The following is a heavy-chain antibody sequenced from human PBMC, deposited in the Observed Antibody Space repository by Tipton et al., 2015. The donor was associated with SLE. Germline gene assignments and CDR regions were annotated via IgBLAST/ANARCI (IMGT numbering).Heavy chain of an antibody. CDR2: IYSGGST. J-gene: IGHJ4*02. V-gene: IGHV4-59*11. CDR3: TRGALLLWFGD. D-gene: IGHD3-10*01. Sequence: GLVKPSETLSLTCTVSGGSISSHYWSWIRQPPGKTLEWIGYIYSGGSTNYNPSLKSRVSMSVASSRKQFSLKLTSVTAADTAVYYCTRGALLLWFGDWGQGTRVTVSS. CDR1: GGSISSHY.